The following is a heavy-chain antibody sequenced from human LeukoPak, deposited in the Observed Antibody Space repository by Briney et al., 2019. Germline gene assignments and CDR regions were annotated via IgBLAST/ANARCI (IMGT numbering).Heavy chain of an antibody. CDR1: GFTFSSYA. D-gene: IGHD3-9*01. Sequence: GGSLRLSCAASGFTFSSYAMSWVRQAPGKGPEWVSAISGSGGSTYYADSVKGRFTISRDNSKNTLYLQMNSLRAEDTAVYYCARSFYYDTLTGYYFFDYWGQGTLVTVSS. V-gene: IGHV3-23*01. CDR3: ARSFYYDTLTGYYFFDY. CDR2: ISGSGGST. J-gene: IGHJ4*02.